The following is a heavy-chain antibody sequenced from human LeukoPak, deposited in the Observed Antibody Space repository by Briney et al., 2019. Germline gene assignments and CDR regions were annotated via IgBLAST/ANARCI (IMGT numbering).Heavy chain of an antibody. CDR1: GYTFTSYA. CDR2: INAGNGNT. CDR3: ARGDCSSTSCYVGGWFDP. J-gene: IGHJ5*02. Sequence: ASVKVSCKASGYTFTSYAMHWVLQAPGQRLEWMGWINAGNGNTKYSQKFQGRVTITRGTSASTAYMELSSLRSEDTAVYYCARGDCSSTSCYVGGWFDPWGQGTLVTVSS. D-gene: IGHD2-2*01. V-gene: IGHV1-3*01.